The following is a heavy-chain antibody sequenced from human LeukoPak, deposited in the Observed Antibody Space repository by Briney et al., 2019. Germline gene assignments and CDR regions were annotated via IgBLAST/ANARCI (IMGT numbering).Heavy chain of an antibody. CDR3: ARADDFGDYDC. V-gene: IGHV3-53*01. D-gene: IGHD4-17*01. Sequence: GGSLRLSCAASGFTVSSKYMSWVRQAPGKGLEWVSIIYPGGTTYYADSVKGRFTISRDNSKDTVYLQMNSLKADDAAVYYCARADDFGDYDCWGQGTLVTVSS. CDR2: IYPGGTT. CDR1: GFTVSSKY. J-gene: IGHJ4*02.